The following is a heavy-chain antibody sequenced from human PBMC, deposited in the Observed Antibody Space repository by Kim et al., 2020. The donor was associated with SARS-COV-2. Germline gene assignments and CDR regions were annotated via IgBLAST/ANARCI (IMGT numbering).Heavy chain of an antibody. CDR2: DGSET. J-gene: IGHJ4*02. V-gene: IGHV3-7*03. CDR3: VRGSADY. Sequence: DGSETYYVDSLKGRFTISRDNAKSSLYLQMNILRAEDTALYYCVRGSADYWGQGTLVTVSS.